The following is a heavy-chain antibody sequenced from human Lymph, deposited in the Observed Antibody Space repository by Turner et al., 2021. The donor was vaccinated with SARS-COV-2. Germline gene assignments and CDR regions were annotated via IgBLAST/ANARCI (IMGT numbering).Heavy chain of an antibody. CDR1: GGTFSSYA. Sequence: QVQLVQSGAEVKKPGSSVKVSCKASGGTFSSYAISWVRQAPGQGLEWMGGIIPILGIANYAQRFQGRVTITADKSTRPAYLGVSSLGSEDTAVYYCARRAAPGMGGGVFYYYYGMDVWGQGTTVTVSS. J-gene: IGHJ6*02. CDR3: ARRAAPGMGGGVFYYYYGMDV. CDR2: IIPILGIA. D-gene: IGHD3-16*01. V-gene: IGHV1-69*10.